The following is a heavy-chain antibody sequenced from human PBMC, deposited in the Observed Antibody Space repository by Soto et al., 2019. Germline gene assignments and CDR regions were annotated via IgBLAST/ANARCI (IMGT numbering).Heavy chain of an antibody. D-gene: IGHD2-15*01. J-gene: IGHJ5*02. CDR2: ISAYNGNT. CDR3: ARDPSPRYCSGGSCHGVMNWFDP. V-gene: IGHV1-18*01. Sequence: GASVKVSCKASGYTFTSYGISWVRQAPGQGLEWMGWISAYNGNTNYAQKLQGRVTMTTDTSTSTAYMELRSLRSDDTAVYYCARDPSPRYCSGGSCHGVMNWFDPWGQGTLVTVSS. CDR1: GYTFTSYG.